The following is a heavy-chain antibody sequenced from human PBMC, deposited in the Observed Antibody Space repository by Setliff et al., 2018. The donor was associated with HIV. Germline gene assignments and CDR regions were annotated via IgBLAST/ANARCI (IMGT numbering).Heavy chain of an antibody. Sequence: ASVKVSCKASGYTFTNYDINWARQATGQGLEWMGWMNPDSGNTGYAQKFQGRVTLTRNTSLTTAYMELSSLRSDDTAVYYCARSGWPYYYYYYAMDVWGQGTTVTVSS. J-gene: IGHJ6*02. CDR1: GYTFTNYD. CDR3: ARSGWPYYYYYYAMDV. V-gene: IGHV1-8*02. D-gene: IGHD6-19*01. CDR2: MNPDSGNT.